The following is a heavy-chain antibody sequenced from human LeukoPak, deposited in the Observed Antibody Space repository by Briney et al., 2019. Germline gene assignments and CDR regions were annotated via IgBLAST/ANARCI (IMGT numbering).Heavy chain of an antibody. Sequence: PSETLSLTCAVYGGSFSGYCWSWIRQPPGKGLEWIGEINHSGSTNYNPSLKSRVTISVDTSKNQFSPKLSSVTAADTAVYYCARGGYYDILTGYYKPQYNWFDPWGQGTLVTVSS. CDR1: GGSFSGYC. V-gene: IGHV4-34*01. J-gene: IGHJ5*02. D-gene: IGHD3-9*01. CDR3: ARGGYYDILTGYYKPQYNWFDP. CDR2: INHSGST.